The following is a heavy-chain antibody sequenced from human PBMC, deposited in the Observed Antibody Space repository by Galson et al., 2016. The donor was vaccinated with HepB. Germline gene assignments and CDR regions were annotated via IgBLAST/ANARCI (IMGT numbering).Heavy chain of an antibody. V-gene: IGHV3-23*01. J-gene: IGHJ4*02. CDR3: AKVKVGALDY. CDR2: ITSGGGGT. CDR1: GFTFSSYA. Sequence: LRLSCAASGFTFSSYAMSWVRQAPGKGLEWVSAITSGGGGTYYPDSVRGRFTISRDNSKNTLYLQMNSLRAEDTAVYYCAKVKVGALDYWGQGTLVTVSS. D-gene: IGHD1-26*01.